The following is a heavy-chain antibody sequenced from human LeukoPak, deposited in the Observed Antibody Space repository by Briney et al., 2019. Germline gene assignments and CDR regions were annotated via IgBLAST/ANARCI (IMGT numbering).Heavy chain of an antibody. J-gene: IGHJ4*02. D-gene: IGHD1-26*01. Sequence: PGGSLRLSCAASGFTFSSYAMHWVRQAPGKGLEWVAVISYDGSNKYYADSVKGRFTISRDNSKNTLYLQMNSLRAEDTAVYYCASGIVGATGGDYWGQGTLVTVSS. CDR1: GFTFSSYA. CDR3: ASGIVGATGGDY. V-gene: IGHV3-30-3*01. CDR2: ISYDGSNK.